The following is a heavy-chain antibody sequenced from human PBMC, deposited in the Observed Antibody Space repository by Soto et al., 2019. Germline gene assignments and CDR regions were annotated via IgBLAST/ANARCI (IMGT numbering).Heavy chain of an antibody. Sequence: GGSLRLSCAASGFTFSSYWMHWVRQAPGKGLVWVSRINSDGSSTSYADSVKGRFTISRDNAKNTLYLQMNSLRAEDTAVYYCARGIAVAGTIGYWGQGTLVTVSS. CDR1: GFTFSSYW. CDR2: INSDGSST. CDR3: ARGIAVAGTIGY. D-gene: IGHD6-19*01. V-gene: IGHV3-74*01. J-gene: IGHJ4*02.